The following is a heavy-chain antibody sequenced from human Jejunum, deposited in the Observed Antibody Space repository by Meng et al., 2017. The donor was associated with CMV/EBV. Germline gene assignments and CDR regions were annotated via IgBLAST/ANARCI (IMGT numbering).Heavy chain of an antibody. D-gene: IGHD1-26*01. Sequence: GSVSSSYYYWSWIRQPPGKGLEWIGSIYYRGSTNYNPSLKSRVTISIDTSKNHFSLNLSSVTAADTAVYYCARDKGGSYQANWFDPWGQGTLVTVSS. CDR3: ARDKGGSYQANWFDP. CDR1: GSVSSSYYY. J-gene: IGHJ5*02. CDR2: IYYRGST. V-gene: IGHV4-61*03.